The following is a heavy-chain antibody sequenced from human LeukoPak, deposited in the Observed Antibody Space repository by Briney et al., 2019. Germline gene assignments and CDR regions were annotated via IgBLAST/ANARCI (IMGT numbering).Heavy chain of an antibody. D-gene: IGHD4-17*01. Sequence: GGSLRLSCAASGFTFSIYAMSWVRQAPGRGLEWVSAISGSGGSTYYADSVKGRFTISRDNSKNTLYLQMNSLRAEDTAVYYCAKDQFYGDGGASDVWGQGTMVTVSS. J-gene: IGHJ3*01. CDR3: AKDQFYGDGGASDV. CDR1: GFTFSIYA. V-gene: IGHV3-23*01. CDR2: ISGSGGST.